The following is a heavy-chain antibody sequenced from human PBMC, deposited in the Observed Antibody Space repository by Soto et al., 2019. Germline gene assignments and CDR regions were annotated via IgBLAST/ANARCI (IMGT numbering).Heavy chain of an antibody. CDR3: AGEMRGGYVNWFDP. J-gene: IGHJ5*02. CDR1: GGSISSGGYY. D-gene: IGHD1-26*01. V-gene: IGHV4-31*03. Sequence: SETLSLTCTVSGGSISSGGYYWSWIRQHPGKGLEWIGYIYYSGSTYYNPSLKSRVTISVDTSKNQFSLKLSSVTAADTAVYYCAGEMRGGYVNWFDPWGQGTLVTDSS. CDR2: IYYSGST.